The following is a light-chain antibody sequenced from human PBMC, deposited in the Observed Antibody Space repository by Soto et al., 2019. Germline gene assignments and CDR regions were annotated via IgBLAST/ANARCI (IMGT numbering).Light chain of an antibody. CDR2: DAS. J-gene: IGKJ4*01. V-gene: IGKV3-11*01. CDR3: QQRYNYFT. CDR1: QSVSIY. Sequence: EIVLTQSPVTLSLSPGDRATLSCRASQSVSIYLAWFQQKPGQAPRLLIYDASNRATGIPARFSGSGSGTDFTLTISSLEPEDFAVYYCQQRYNYFTFGGGTKVEIK.